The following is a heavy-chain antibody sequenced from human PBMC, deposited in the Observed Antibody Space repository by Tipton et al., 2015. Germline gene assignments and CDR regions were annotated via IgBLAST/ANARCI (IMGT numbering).Heavy chain of an antibody. V-gene: IGHV4-39*01. J-gene: IGHJ4*02. D-gene: IGHD6-13*01. CDR2: IYYSGST. CDR1: GGSISSSSYY. CDR3: ARRFSHSSSWTFDY. Sequence: TLSLTCTVSGGSISSSSYYWGWIRQPPGKGLEWIGSIYYSGSTYYNPSLKSRVTISVDTPKNQFSLKLSSVTAADTAVYYCARRFSHSSSWTFDYWGQGTLVTVSS.